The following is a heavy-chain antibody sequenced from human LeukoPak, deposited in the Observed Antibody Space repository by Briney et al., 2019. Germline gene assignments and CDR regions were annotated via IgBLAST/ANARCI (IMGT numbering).Heavy chain of an antibody. D-gene: IGHD5-18*01. CDR3: ARDGQLWSPFDY. CDR1: GFIFSSYG. V-gene: IGHV3-30*02. Sequence: PGGSLRLSCVASGFIFSSYGMHWVRQAPGKGLEWVAFTRSDGSDKYYTGSVKGRFTISRDNSKNTLYLQMNSLRAEDTAVYYCARDGQLWSPFDYWGQGTLVTVSS. CDR2: TRSDGSDK. J-gene: IGHJ4*02.